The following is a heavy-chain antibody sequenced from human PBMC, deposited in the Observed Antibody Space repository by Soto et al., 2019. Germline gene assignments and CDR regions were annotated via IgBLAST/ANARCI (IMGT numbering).Heavy chain of an antibody. CDR1: GFSLSTSGVG. J-gene: IGHJ5*02. V-gene: IGHV2-5*02. CDR2: IYWDDDK. D-gene: IGHD3-22*01. Sequence: QITLKESGPTLVKPTQTLTLTCTFSGFSLSTSGVGVGWIRQPPGKALEWLALIYWDDDKRYSPSLKSRLTHTKDTSKNQVVLTMTHMDPVDTATYYCAHSLIGYYYDSSGSNWFDPWGQGTLVTVSS. CDR3: AHSLIGYYYDSSGSNWFDP.